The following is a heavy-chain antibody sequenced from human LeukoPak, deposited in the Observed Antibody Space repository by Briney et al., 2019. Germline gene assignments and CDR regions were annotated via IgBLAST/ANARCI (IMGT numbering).Heavy chain of an antibody. J-gene: IGHJ4*02. CDR2: IYYSGST. D-gene: IGHD1/OR15-1a*01. CDR1: GGSISSGGYY. V-gene: IGHV4-31*03. CDR3: ARVGADLTGTPFDY. Sequence: SETLSLTCTLSGGSISSGGYYWSWIRQHPGKGLEWIGYIYYSGSTYYNPSLKSRVTISVDTSKKQFSLKLSSVTAADTAVYNSARVGADLTGTPFDYWGQGTLVTVSS.